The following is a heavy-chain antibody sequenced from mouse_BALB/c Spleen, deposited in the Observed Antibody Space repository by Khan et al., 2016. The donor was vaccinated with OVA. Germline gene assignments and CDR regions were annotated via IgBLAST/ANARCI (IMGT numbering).Heavy chain of an antibody. D-gene: IGHD1-1*01. CDR3: ARAFYYGARFAF. CDR2: IWAGGST. V-gene: IGHV2-9*02. J-gene: IGHJ3*01. Sequence: QVQLKESGPGLVAPSQSLSITCTVSGFSLNSYGVHWVRQPPGKGLEWLGVIWAGGSTNHNSALMSRLSISKDNSKSQVFLQMNSLQTDDPAMSSCARAFYYGARFAFWGQGTLVTVSA. CDR1: GFSLNSYG.